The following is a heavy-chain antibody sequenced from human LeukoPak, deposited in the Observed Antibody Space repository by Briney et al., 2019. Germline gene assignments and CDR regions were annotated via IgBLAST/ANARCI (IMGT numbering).Heavy chain of an antibody. D-gene: IGHD6-19*01. J-gene: IGHJ4*02. V-gene: IGHV3-15*01. CDR3: TTDLQYSSGWLQIDY. CDR2: IKSNTDGGTT. Sequence: GGSLRLSCAASGFTFSNSWMSWVRQAPGKGLEWVGRIKSNTDGGTTDYAAPVKGRFTISRDDSKNTLYLQMNSLKTEDTAVYYCTTDLQYSSGWLQIDYWGQGTLVPVSS. CDR1: GFTFSNSW.